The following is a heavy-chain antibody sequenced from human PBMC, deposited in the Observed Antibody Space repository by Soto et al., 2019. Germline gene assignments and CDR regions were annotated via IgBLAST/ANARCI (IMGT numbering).Heavy chain of an antibody. D-gene: IGHD3-22*01. CDR2: ISGSGGST. CDR3: ANKPTYYYDSSGYYYSDY. V-gene: IGHV3-23*01. Sequence: EVQLLESGGGLVQPGGSLRLSCAASGFTFSSYAMSWVRQAPGKGLEWVSAISGSGGSTYYADSVKGRFTISRDNSKNTLYLQMNSLRAEDTAVYYCANKPTYYYDSSGYYYSDYWGQGTLVTVSS. CDR1: GFTFSSYA. J-gene: IGHJ4*02.